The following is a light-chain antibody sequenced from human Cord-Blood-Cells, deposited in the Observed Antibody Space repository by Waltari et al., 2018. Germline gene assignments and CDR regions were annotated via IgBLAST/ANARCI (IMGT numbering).Light chain of an antibody. CDR2: AAS. J-gene: IGKJ1*01. CDR1: QSISSY. V-gene: IGKV1-39*01. Sequence: DIQMNQSPSSLSASVVDRVTITCRASQSISSYLNWYQQKPGKAPKLLIYAASSLQSGVPSRFSGSGSGTDFTLTISSLQPEDFATYYCQQSYSTLWTFGQGTKVEIK. CDR3: QQSYSTLWT.